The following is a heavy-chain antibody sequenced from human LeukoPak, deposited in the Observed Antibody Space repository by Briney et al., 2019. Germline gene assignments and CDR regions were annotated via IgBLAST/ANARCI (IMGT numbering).Heavy chain of an antibody. D-gene: IGHD3-3*01. CDR3: AQEGLQRRIFDY. CDR2: TYHSGST. J-gene: IGHJ4*02. V-gene: IGHV4-30-2*01. CDR1: GGSISSGGYY. Sequence: SETLSLTCTVSGGSISSGGYYWSWIRQPPGKGLEWIGYTYHSGSTYYNPSLKSRVTISVDRSKNQFSLKLSSVTAADTAVYYCAQEGLQRRIFDYWGQGTLVTVSS.